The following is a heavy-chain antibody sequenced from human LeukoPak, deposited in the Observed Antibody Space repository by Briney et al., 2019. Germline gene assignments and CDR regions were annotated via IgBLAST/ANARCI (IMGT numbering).Heavy chain of an antibody. J-gene: IGHJ4*02. D-gene: IGHD2/OR15-2a*01. CDR3: SSQPAVLDLDC. Sequence: GGSLRLSCAASGFTFSSYWMSWVRQAPGKGLEWVANIKQDGSGKNYVDSMKGRFTISRDNANNALFLQMKGLRVEDTAVYYCSSQPAVLDLDCWGQGALVTVSS. V-gene: IGHV3-7*01. CDR1: GFTFSSYW. CDR2: IKQDGSGK.